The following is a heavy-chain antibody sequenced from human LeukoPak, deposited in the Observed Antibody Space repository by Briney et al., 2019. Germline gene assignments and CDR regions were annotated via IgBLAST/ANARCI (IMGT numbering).Heavy chain of an antibody. J-gene: IGHJ5*02. D-gene: IGHD5-12*01. V-gene: IGHV4-34*01. CDR3: ASDGGGGGYSGYDNWFDP. CDR1: GGSFSGYY. CDR2: INHSGST. Sequence: PSETLSLTCAVYGGSFSGYYWSWIHQPPGKGLEWIGEINHSGSTNYNPSLKSRVTISVDTYKNQFSLKLSSVTAADAAVYYCASDGGGGGYSGYDNWFDPWGQGTLVTVSS.